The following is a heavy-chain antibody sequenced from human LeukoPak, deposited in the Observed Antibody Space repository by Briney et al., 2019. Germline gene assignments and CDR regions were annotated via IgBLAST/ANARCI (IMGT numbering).Heavy chain of an antibody. D-gene: IGHD2-8*02. CDR2: ISSGSSAI. CDR1: GFTFNTYS. J-gene: IGHJ3*02. Sequence: GGSLRPSCAASGFTFNTYSMNWVRQTPGKGLEWVSYISSGSSAIYYADSVKGRFTISRDNAKNSLYLQLNSLRAEDTAVYYCARAPTWSAAFDIWGQGTMVTVSS. V-gene: IGHV3-48*01. CDR3: ARAPTWSAAFDI.